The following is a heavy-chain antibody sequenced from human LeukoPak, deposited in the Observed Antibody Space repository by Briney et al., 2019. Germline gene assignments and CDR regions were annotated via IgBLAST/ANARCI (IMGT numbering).Heavy chain of an antibody. V-gene: IGHV4-39*01. CDR3: ARRDIVATKFDY. CDR2: IYYSGST. CDR1: GGSISSSSYY. D-gene: IGHD5-12*01. J-gene: IGHJ4*02. Sequence: SETMSLTCTVSGGSISSSSYYWGWIRQPPGKGLEGIGSIYYSGSTYYNPSLKSRVTISVDTSKNQFSLKLSSVTAADTAVYYCARRDIVATKFDYWGQGTLVTVSS.